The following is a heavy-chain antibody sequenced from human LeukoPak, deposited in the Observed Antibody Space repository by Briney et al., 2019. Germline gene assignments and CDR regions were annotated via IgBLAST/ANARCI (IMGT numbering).Heavy chain of an antibody. V-gene: IGHV3-30*04. CDR3: ARVTYSRSWHINDY. CDR2: ISYDGSNK. CDR1: GFTFSSYA. D-gene: IGHD6-13*01. J-gene: IGHJ4*02. Sequence: GGSLRLSCAASGFTFSSYAMHWVRQAPGKGLEGVGVISYDGSNKFYADSVKGRFPISRDNFKNALYLQMNRLRAEDTAVYYCARVTYSRSWHINDYWGQGTLVTVSS.